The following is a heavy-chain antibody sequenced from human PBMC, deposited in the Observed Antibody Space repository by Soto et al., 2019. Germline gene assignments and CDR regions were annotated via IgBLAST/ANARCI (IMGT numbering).Heavy chain of an antibody. CDR3: ARGGRDTIFGVVSASQPLFDY. D-gene: IGHD3-3*01. CDR2: IYYSGST. J-gene: IGHJ4*02. V-gene: IGHV4-61*01. CDR1: GGSVSSGSYD. Sequence: PSETLSPTCTVSGGSVSSGSYDWSWIRQPPGKGLEWIGYIYYSGSTNYTPSLKSRVTISVDTSKNQFSLKLSSVTAADTAVYYCARGGRDTIFGVVSASQPLFDYWGQGTLVTVSS.